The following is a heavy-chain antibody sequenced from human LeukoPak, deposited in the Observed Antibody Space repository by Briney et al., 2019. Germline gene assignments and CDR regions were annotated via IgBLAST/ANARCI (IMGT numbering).Heavy chain of an antibody. CDR1: GFTFSDYY. CDR3: ARDTGLEMATIKYYFDY. J-gene: IGHJ4*02. D-gene: IGHD5-24*01. V-gene: IGHV3-11*04. Sequence: GGSLRLSCAASGFTFSDYYTSWIRQAPGKGLEWVSYISSSGSTIYYADSVKGRFTISRDNAKNSLYLQMNSLRAEDTAVYYCARDTGLEMATIKYYFDYWGQGTLVTVSS. CDR2: ISSSGSTI.